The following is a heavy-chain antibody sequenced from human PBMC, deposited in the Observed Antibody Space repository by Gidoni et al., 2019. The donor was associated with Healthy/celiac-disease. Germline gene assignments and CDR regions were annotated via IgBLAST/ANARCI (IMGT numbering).Heavy chain of an antibody. CDR3: ARDPTGAPLYGMDV. J-gene: IGHJ6*02. V-gene: IGHV4-59*01. CDR2: IYYSGST. Sequence: QVQLQESGPGLVKPSETLSLTCTVSGCSISSYYWSWIRQPPGKGLEWIGYIYYSGSTNYNPSLKSRVTISVDTSKNQFSLKLSSVTAADTAVYYCARDPTGAPLYGMDVWGQGTTVTVSS. CDR1: GCSISSYY.